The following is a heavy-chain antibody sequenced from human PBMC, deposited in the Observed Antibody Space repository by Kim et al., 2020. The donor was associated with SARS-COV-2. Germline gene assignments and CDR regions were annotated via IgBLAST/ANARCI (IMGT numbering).Heavy chain of an antibody. J-gene: IGHJ4*02. CDR3: SGGQTYWRLLD. CDR1: ELSVSSNY. D-gene: IGHD3-22*01. Sequence: GGSLRLSCAASELSVSSNYMSWVRQAPGEGLQWVSIIYTSGSTHYADSVKGRFTISRDISRNTVYLEMNSLRVDDTAVYFCSGGQTYWRLLDWGQVTAVT. CDR2: IYTSGST. V-gene: IGHV3-53*01.